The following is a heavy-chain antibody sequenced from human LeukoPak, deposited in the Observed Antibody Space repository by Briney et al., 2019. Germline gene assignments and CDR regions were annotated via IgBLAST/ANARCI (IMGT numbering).Heavy chain of an antibody. D-gene: IGHD1-1*01. CDR3: ARIYNFGFDI. CDR2: SRHKVKKYST. Sequence: GGSLRLSCAASGFTISDHYMDWVRQAPGKGLEWVGRSRHKVKKYSTEYAASVGGRFAISRDDSKNSVYLQMNSLKTEDTAVYYCARIYNFGFDIWGQGTMVTVSS. CDR1: GFTISDHY. J-gene: IGHJ3*02. V-gene: IGHV3-72*01.